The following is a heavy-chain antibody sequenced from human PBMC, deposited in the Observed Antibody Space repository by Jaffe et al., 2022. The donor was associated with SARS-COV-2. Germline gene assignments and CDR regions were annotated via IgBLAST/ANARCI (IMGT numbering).Heavy chain of an antibody. CDR1: GFTFSDHY. Sequence: EVQLVESGGGLVQPGGSLRLSCAASGFTFSDHYMDWVRQAPGKGLEWVGRTRNKANSYTTEYAASVKGRFTISRDDSKNSLYLQMNSLKTEDTAVYYCARELGYCSGGSCYSYWYFDLWGRGTLVTVSS. CDR3: ARELGYCSGGSCYSYWYFDL. J-gene: IGHJ2*01. D-gene: IGHD2-15*01. CDR2: TRNKANSYTT. V-gene: IGHV3-72*01.